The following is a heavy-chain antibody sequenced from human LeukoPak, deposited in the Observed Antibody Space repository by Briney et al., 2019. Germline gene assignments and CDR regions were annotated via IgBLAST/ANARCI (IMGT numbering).Heavy chain of an antibody. V-gene: IGHV3-11*01. J-gene: IGHJ4*02. CDR1: GFTFSDYY. D-gene: IGHD2-2*01. CDR2: ISSSGSTI. CDR3: ARPLGYCSSTSCQNPGYFDY. Sequence: GGSLRLSCAASGFTFSDYYMSWIRQAPGKGLEWVSYISSSGSTIYYADSVKGRFTISRDNAKNSLYLQMNSLRAEDTAVYYCARPLGYCSSTSCQNPGYFDYWGQGTLVTVS.